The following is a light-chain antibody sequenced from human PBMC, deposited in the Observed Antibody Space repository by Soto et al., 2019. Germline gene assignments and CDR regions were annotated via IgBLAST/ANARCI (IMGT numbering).Light chain of an antibody. J-gene: IGKJ2*01. V-gene: IGKV1-12*01. Sequence: DIQMTQSPSSLSASVGDRVNISCRASQDIGSRLAWYQQKPGKAPKILIYAPSNLQRGVPSRFSGSGSGTDFTLTINNLQPEDFATYYCQQSYDTPHTFGQGTKLEVK. CDR2: APS. CDR1: QDIGSR. CDR3: QQSYDTPHT.